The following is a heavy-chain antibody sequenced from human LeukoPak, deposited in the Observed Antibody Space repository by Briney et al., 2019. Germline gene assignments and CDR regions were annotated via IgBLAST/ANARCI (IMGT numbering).Heavy chain of an antibody. CDR2: ISSSSSYT. J-gene: IGHJ4*02. CDR3: ARAAYDILTGKNPSVFDY. D-gene: IGHD3-9*01. CDR1: GFTFSDYY. V-gene: IGHV3-11*06. Sequence: GGSLRLSCAASGFTFSDYYMSWIRQAPGKGLEWVSYISSSSSYTNYADSVKGRFTISRDNAKNSLYLQMNSLRAEDTAVYYCARAAYDILTGKNPSVFDYWGQGTLVTVSS.